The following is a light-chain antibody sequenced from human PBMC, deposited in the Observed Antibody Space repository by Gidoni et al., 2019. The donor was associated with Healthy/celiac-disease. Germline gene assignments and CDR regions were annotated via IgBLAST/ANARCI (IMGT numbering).Light chain of an antibody. Sequence: EIQMPQSPSTLSASVGDRVTITCRASQSISSWLAWYQQKPGKAPKLLIYKASSLESGVPSRFSGSGSGTEFTLTISSLQPDDFATYYCQQYNSYPLTFGGGTKVEIK. CDR2: KAS. J-gene: IGKJ4*01. CDR1: QSISSW. CDR3: QQYNSYPLT. V-gene: IGKV1-5*03.